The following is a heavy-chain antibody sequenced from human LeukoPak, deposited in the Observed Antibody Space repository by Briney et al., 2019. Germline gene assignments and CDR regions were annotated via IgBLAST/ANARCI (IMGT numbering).Heavy chain of an antibody. V-gene: IGHV3-23*01. D-gene: IGHD5-18*01. CDR1: AFTFRSYA. CDR3: AKGAASRGYTYVAN. Sequence: GGSLRLSCAASAFTFRSYAMIWVRQAPGKGLEWVSGISGSGGSTYYSDSAKGRFTISSDNSNNTLYLQMNSLRAEDTAVYYCAKGAASRGYTYVANWGQGTLVTVSS. CDR2: ISGSGGST. J-gene: IGHJ4*02.